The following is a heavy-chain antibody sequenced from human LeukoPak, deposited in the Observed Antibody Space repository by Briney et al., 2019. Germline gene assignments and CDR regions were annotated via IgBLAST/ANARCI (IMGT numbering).Heavy chain of an antibody. CDR2: ISWSGDRM. J-gene: IGHJ4*02. CDR1: GFTFEDHV. V-gene: IGHV3-9*01. D-gene: IGHD2-2*01. CDR3: AKDLGGSATTV. Sequence: GGSLRLSCAASGFTFEDHVMHWVRQAPGKGLEWASSISWSGDRMGYADAVKGRFTISRDNAKNSLFLQMNGLRVEDTTLYYCAKDLGGSATTVWGQGTLVTVSS.